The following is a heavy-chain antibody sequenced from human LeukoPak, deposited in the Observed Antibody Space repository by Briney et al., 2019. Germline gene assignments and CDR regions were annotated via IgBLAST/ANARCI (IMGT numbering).Heavy chain of an antibody. Sequence: PSQTLSLTCTVSGDSMSSGSSYWSRIRQPAGKGLEWIGRIYTSGSTIYNPSLKSRVTISVDTSKNQFSLNLSSVTVADTAVYYCARDLTIFPYNWFDPWGQGTLVTVSS. CDR1: GDSMSSGSSY. V-gene: IGHV4-61*02. CDR3: ARDLTIFPYNWFDP. CDR2: IYTSGST. J-gene: IGHJ5*02. D-gene: IGHD3-3*01.